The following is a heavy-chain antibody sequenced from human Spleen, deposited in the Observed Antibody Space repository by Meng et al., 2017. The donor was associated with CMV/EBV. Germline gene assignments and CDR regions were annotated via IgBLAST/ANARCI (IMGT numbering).Heavy chain of an antibody. CDR2: INHRGSS. V-gene: IGHV4-34*01. CDR1: GFTFSSYA. D-gene: IGHD2-2*01. Sequence: ESLKISCAASGFTFSSYAMSWVRQAPGKGLEWIGEINHRGSSKYKSSLESRATISVDTSKNQFSLNLSSVTAAVTAVYYCARVSSFYGMDVWGQGTTVTVSS. CDR3: ARVSSFYGMDV. J-gene: IGHJ6*02.